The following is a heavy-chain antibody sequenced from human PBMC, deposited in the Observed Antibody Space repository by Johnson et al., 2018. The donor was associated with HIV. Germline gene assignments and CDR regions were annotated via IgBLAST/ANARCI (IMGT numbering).Heavy chain of an antibody. CDR3: YWPDSFGAWSESKCTFDA. CDR1: GFTFSSYA. V-gene: IGHV3-23*04. D-gene: IGHD4/OR15-4a*01. Sequence: VQLVESGGGLVKPGGSLRLSCAASGFTFSSYAMSWVRQAPGKGLEWVSAISGSGGSTYYADSVKGRFTISRDNYKNTLYLQMTSLRQDETAVYSCYWPDSFGAWSESKCTFDAGGQGTLVTFSS. CDR2: ISGSGGST. J-gene: IGHJ3*01.